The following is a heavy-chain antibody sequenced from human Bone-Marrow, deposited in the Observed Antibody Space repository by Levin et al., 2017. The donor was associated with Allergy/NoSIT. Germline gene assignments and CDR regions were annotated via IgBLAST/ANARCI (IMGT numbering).Heavy chain of an antibody. CDR1: GYSFTRYS. CDR2: ISAYNGDT. Sequence: ASVKVSCKASGYSFTRYSITWVRQAPGQGLEWMGWISAYNGDTQYAQKVQDRVIMTTDQSTNTAYMELRSLRFDDTAVDDCAGPDFYESTGYYGAATNWGQGTLVTFSS. D-gene: IGHD3-22*01. V-gene: IGHV1-18*01. CDR3: AGPDFYESTGYYGAATN. J-gene: IGHJ4*02.